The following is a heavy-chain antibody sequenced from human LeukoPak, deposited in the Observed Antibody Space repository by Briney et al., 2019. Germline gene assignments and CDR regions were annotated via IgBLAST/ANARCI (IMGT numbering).Heavy chain of an antibody. CDR1: GFTFSSYA. Sequence: PGRSLRLSCAASGFTFSSYAMHWVRQAPGKGLEWVPVISYDGSNKYYADSVEGRFTISGDNSKNTLYLQMNSLRAEDTAVYYCAREGPSGDYVSGYVMDVWGQGTTVTVS. V-gene: IGHV3-30-3*01. CDR2: ISYDGSNK. CDR3: AREGPSGDYVSGYVMDV. J-gene: IGHJ6*02. D-gene: IGHD4-17*01.